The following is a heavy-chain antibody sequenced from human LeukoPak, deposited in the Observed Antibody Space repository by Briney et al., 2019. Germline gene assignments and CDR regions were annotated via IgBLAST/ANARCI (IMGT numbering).Heavy chain of an antibody. J-gene: IGHJ5*02. D-gene: IGHD6-19*01. CDR3: VFGSSGVGKRWFDP. CDR1: GFTFSSNG. V-gene: IGHV3-74*01. Sequence: PGGSLRLSCAASGFTFSSNGMSWVRQAPGKGLVWVSRINSDGSSTSYADSVKGRFTISRDNAKNTLYLQMNSLRAEDTAVYYCVFGSSGVGKRWFDPWGQGTLVTVSS. CDR2: INSDGSST.